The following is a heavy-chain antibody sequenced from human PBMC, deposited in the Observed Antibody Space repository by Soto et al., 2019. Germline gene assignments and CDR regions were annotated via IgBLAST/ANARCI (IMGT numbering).Heavy chain of an antibody. CDR3: ARADWNSYYFDY. CDR1: GFTFSTYS. J-gene: IGHJ4*02. Sequence: PGGSLRLSCAASGFTFSTYSMNWVRQAPGKGLEWVSSISSNSRYIYYADLLKGRFTISRDNSKNSLYLQMSSLRAEDTAVYYCARADWNSYYFDYWGQGTLVTVSS. D-gene: IGHD1-7*01. V-gene: IGHV3-21*06. CDR2: ISSNSRYI.